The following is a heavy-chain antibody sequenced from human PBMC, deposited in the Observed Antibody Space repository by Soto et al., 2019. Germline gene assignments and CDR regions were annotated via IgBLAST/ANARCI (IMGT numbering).Heavy chain of an antibody. Sequence: HPGGSLRLSCAASGFTFSSYAMSWVRQAPGKGLEWVSAISGSGGSTYYADSVKGRFTISRDNSKNTLYLQMNSLRAEDTAVYYCAKVFTAGTHFFDYWGQGTLVTVSS. D-gene: IGHD6-19*01. CDR2: ISGSGGST. CDR1: GFTFSSYA. V-gene: IGHV3-23*01. J-gene: IGHJ4*02. CDR3: AKVFTAGTHFFDY.